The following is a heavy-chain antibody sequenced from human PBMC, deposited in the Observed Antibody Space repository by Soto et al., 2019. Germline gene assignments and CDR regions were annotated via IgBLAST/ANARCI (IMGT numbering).Heavy chain of an antibody. D-gene: IGHD5-12*01. CDR3: ARDRNIVATIYNYYGMDV. CDR2: IIPIFGTA. V-gene: IGHV1-69*13. J-gene: IGHJ6*02. CDR1: GGTLSSYA. Sequence: SVKVSCKASGGTLSSYAISWVRQAPGQGLEWMGGIIPIFGTANYAQKFQGRVTITADESTSTAYMELSSLRSEDTAVYYCARDRNIVATIYNYYGMDVWGQGTTVTVSS.